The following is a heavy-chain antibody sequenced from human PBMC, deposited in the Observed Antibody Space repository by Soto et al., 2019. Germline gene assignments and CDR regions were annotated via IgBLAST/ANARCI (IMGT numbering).Heavy chain of an antibody. D-gene: IGHD1-26*01. CDR1: GFTFSSYW. V-gene: IGHV3-74*01. J-gene: IGHJ4*02. CDR2: INSDGSST. Sequence: PGRSLRLSCAASGFTFSSYWMHWVRQAPGKGLVWVSRINSDGSSTSYADSVKGRFTISRDNAKNTLYLQMNSLRAEDTAVYYCASISGSYYGPAYWGQGTLVTVSS. CDR3: ASISGSYYGPAY.